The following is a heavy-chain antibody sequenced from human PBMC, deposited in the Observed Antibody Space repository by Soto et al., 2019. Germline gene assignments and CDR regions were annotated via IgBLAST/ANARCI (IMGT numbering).Heavy chain of an antibody. J-gene: IGHJ5*02. V-gene: IGHV5-51*01. CDR1: GYSFTSYW. CDR2: IYPGDSDT. Sequence: HAAALKISCKGSGYSFTSYWSGWGRQMPGKGLEWMGIIYPGDSDTRESPSFQGQVTISADKSISTAYLQWSSLKASDTAMYYCKRSEDCGSTRSWFWGFEPRGTGTLVPV. CDR3: KRSEDCGSTRSWFWGFEP. D-gene: IGHD2-2*01.